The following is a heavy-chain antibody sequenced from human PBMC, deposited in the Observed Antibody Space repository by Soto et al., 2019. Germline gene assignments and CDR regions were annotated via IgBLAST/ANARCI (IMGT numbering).Heavy chain of an antibody. J-gene: IGHJ5*01. CDR2: ISWDGGRI. V-gene: IGHV3-43*01. D-gene: IGHD2-15*01. CDR3: AKEGNGGSSLDS. CDR1: GFKFDDYM. Sequence: GGSLRLSCETSGFKFDDYMMHWVRQAPGKGLEWISLISWDGGRIDYADSIKGRFTVSRDNSKTSLYLHMHSLTSDDTAFYFCAKEGNGGSSLDSWGQGTLVTVSS.